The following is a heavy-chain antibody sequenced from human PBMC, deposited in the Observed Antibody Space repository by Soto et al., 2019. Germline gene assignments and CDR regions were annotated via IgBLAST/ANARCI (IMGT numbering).Heavy chain of an antibody. V-gene: IGHV2-5*02. J-gene: IGHJ5*02. CDR1: GFSVSTSGVA. Sequence: QITLKESGPTLVKPTQTLTLTCTCSGFSVSTSGVAVGWIRQPPGKALEWLALIYWDDDKRYSPSLNSRLAITKDTPKSQEVLTMTDMGPVDTATYYCAHRGYGSGGYLNWCDRWGQGTLVTVSS. CDR3: AHRGYGSGGYLNWCDR. D-gene: IGHD3-22*01. CDR2: IYWDDDK.